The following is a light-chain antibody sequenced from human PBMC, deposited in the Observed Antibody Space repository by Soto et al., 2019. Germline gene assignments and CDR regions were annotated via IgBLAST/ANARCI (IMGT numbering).Light chain of an antibody. Sequence: DIQMTQSPSTLSASVGDRVTITCRASQSVSDWLAWYQQKPGKAPELLIYGASTLQSGLPSTFSRSRSGTEFTLTISSLQPDHFATYYCQQYKSYPYTFGQGTKLEI. J-gene: IGKJ2*01. CDR1: QSVSDW. CDR3: QQYKSYPYT. CDR2: GAS. V-gene: IGKV1-5*03.